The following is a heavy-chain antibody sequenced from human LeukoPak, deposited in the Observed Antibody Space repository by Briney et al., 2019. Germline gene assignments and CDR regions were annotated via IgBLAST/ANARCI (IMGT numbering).Heavy chain of an antibody. CDR1: GGSMTRGNYY. Sequence: SGALSLNCTVSGGSMTRGNYYWTWIRQRPGGGLEWIWVSFYTGSTYYNPSLKNRLSISVDTSKNQFSLNQTSVTAADTAVYFCARAVSMQIWWETVFDPWGQGTQVTVS. CDR2: SFYTGST. CDR3: ARAVSMQIWWETVFDP. D-gene: IGHD1-26*01. J-gene: IGHJ5*02. V-gene: IGHV4-31*03.